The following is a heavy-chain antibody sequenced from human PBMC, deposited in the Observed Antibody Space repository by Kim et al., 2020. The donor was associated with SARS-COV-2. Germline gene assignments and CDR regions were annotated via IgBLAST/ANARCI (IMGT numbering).Heavy chain of an antibody. V-gene: IGHV3-48*04. CDR1: GFTFSSYS. CDR2: ISSSSSTI. J-gene: IGHJ2*01. Sequence: GGSLRLSCAASGFTFSSYSMNWVRQAPGKGLEWVSYISSSSSTIYYADSVKGRFTISRDNAKNSLYLQMNSLRAEDTAVYYCARGSSDWYFDLWGRGTLVTVSS. CDR3: ARGSSDWYFDL. D-gene: IGHD1-26*01.